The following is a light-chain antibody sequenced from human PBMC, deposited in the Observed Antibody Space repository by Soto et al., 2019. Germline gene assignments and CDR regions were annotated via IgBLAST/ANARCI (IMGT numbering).Light chain of an antibody. CDR1: QSVLYSSNNKNY. CDR2: WAS. Sequence: DIVMTQSPDSLAVSLGERATINCKSSQSVLYSSNNKNYLAWYQQKPGQPPKLLIYWASTRESGVPDRFSGSGSGTDFTLTISSLQAEDVAVYYCQQYYSTLVTFGAGTKVDIK. CDR3: QQYYSTLVT. V-gene: IGKV4-1*01. J-gene: IGKJ3*01.